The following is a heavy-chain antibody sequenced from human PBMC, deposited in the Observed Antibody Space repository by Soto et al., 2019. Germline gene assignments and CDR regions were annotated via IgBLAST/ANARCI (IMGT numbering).Heavy chain of an antibody. J-gene: IGHJ4*02. CDR1: GFTFSSSE. CDR3: ARESEDLTSNFDY. CDR2: ISSTTNYI. Sequence: LRLSCAASGFTFSSSEMYWVRQAPGKGLEWVSSISSTTNYIYYADSMKGRFTVSRDNAKNSVYLEMNSLSAEDTAVYYCARESEDLTSNFDYWGQGTLVTVSS. V-gene: IGHV3-21*01.